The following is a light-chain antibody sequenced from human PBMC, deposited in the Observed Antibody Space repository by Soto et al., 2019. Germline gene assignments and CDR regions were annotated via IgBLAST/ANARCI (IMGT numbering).Light chain of an antibody. CDR1: QSVSSSH. CDR3: QQYGSSALIT. CDR2: GAS. V-gene: IGKV3-20*01. J-gene: IGKJ5*01. Sequence: EIVWTQSPGTLSLSPGERATLSCRASQSVSSSHLAWYQQKPGQAPRLLIYGASSRATGIPDRFSGSGSGTDFTLTISRLEPEDFAVYYCQQYGSSALITFGQGTRLEIK.